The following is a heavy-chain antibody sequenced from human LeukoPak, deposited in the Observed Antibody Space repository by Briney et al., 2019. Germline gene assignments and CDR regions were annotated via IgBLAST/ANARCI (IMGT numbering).Heavy chain of an antibody. CDR2: IIPMFGTA. CDR3: AGRRRTRYCSSTSCYANWFVP. D-gene: IGHD2-2*01. Sequence: SVKVSCKGSGGTFSSYAISWVRQAPGQGLEWMGGIIPMFGTANYKQKFQGRVTITTDESTSTVYMELSSLRSEDTAVYCCAGRRRTRYCSSTSCYANWFVPWGQGTLVTVPS. V-gene: IGHV1-69*05. CDR1: GGTFSSYA. J-gene: IGHJ5*02.